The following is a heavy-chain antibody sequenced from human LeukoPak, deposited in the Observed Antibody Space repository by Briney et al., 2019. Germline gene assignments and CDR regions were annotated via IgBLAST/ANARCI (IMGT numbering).Heavy chain of an antibody. V-gene: IGHV1-2*02. CDR1: GYMSIGYY. D-gene: IGHD3-22*01. CDR2: INPNSGGT. J-gene: IGHJ3*02. Sequence: GASVKVSCKASGYMSIGYYIHWVRQAPGQGLEWMGWINPNSGGTNYAQKFRGRVTMTRAPSINTAYMEVISLASDDTAVYYCARDSSITTPRGGFDIWGQGTKVTVSS. CDR3: ARDSSITTPRGGFDI.